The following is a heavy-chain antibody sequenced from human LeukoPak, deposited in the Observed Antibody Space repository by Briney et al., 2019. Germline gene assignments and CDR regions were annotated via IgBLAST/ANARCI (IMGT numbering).Heavy chain of an antibody. J-gene: IGHJ4*02. V-gene: IGHV1-2*02. Sequence: ASVKVSCKASGYTFTGYYMHWVRQAPGQGLEWTGWINPNSGGTNYAQKFQGRVTMTRDTSISTAYMELSRLRSDDTAVYYCARGMFLKTSGWSDLDYWGQGTLVTVSS. CDR1: GYTFTGYY. CDR2: INPNSGGT. CDR3: ARGMFLKTSGWSDLDY. D-gene: IGHD6-19*01.